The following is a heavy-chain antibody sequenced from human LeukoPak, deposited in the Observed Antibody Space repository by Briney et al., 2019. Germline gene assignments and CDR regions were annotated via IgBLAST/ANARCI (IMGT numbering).Heavy chain of an antibody. CDR3: ARGGYIVVVPAADHDAFDI. V-gene: IGHV5-51*01. J-gene: IGHJ3*02. Sequence: GESLKISCKGSGYSFTSYWIGWVRQMPGKGLEWMGIIYPGDSDTRYSPSFQGQVTISADKSISTAYLQWSSLKASDTAMYYCARGGYIVVVPAADHDAFDIWGQGTMVTVSS. CDR1: GYSFTSYW. D-gene: IGHD2-2*01. CDR2: IYPGDSDT.